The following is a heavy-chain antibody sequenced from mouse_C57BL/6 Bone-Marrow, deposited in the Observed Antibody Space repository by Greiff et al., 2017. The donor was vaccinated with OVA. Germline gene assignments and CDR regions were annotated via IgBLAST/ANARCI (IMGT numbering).Heavy chain of an antibody. CDR2: IYPGGGYT. Sequence: VQLVESGAELVRPGTSVKMSCKASGYTFTNYWIGWAKQRPGHGLEWIGDIYPGGGYTNYNEKFKGKATLTADKSSSTAYMQCSSLTSEDSAIYYCARSDYYGLYAMDYWGKGTSVTVSS. CDR3: ARSDYYGLYAMDY. D-gene: IGHD1-1*01. V-gene: IGHV1-63*01. J-gene: IGHJ4*01. CDR1: GYTFTNYW.